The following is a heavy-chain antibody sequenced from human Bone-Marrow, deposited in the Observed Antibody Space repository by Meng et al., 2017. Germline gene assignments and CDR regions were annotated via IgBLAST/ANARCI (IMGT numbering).Heavy chain of an antibody. CDR2: IYWDDDK. CDR3: AHAYYDSSGYYYAGYYFDY. J-gene: IGHJ4*02. CDR1: GFSLSTSGVG. Sequence: SGPTLVKPTQTFTLTCTFSGFSLSTSGVGVGGIRQPPGKALEWLALIYWDDDKRYSPSLKSRLTITKDTSKNQVVLTMTNMDPVDTATYYCAHAYYDSSGYYYAGYYFDYWGQGTLVTVSS. V-gene: IGHV2-5*02. D-gene: IGHD3-22*01.